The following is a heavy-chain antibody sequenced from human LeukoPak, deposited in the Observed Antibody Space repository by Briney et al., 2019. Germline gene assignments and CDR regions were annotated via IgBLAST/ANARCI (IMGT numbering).Heavy chain of an antibody. V-gene: IGHV4-39*07. CDR3: ARDSGITMVRGVGYYYYYGMDV. J-gene: IGHJ6*02. D-gene: IGHD3-10*01. CDR2: IYYSGST. Sequence: SQTLSLTCTVSGGSISSSSYYWGWIRQPPGKGLEWIGSIYYSGSTYYNPSLKSRVTISVDTSKNQFSLKLSSVTAADTAVYYCARDSGITMVRGVGYYYYYGMDVWGQGTTVTVSS. CDR1: GGSISSSSYY.